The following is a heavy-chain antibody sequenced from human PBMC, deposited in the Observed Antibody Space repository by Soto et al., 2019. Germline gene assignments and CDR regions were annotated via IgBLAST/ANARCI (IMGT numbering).Heavy chain of an antibody. CDR2: IYHSGKT. D-gene: IGHD1-7*01. J-gene: IGHJ6*03. CDR1: GGSISSNNW. V-gene: IGHV4-4*02. Sequence: SETLSLTCAVSGGSISSNNWWTWVRQPPGKGLEWIGEIYHSGKTNYNPSLKSRVTISLDKSQNHFSLKLSSVTAADTAVYYCARDRLELTLRPSPRSVDVPGKTPTLTLSS. CDR3: ARDRLELTLRPSPRSVDV.